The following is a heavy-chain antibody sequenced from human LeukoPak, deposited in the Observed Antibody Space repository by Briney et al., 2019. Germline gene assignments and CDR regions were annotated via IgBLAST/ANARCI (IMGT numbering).Heavy chain of an antibody. CDR3: ARDRGGPGMITFDY. CDR1: GFTFNDYA. D-gene: IGHD3-16*01. J-gene: IGHJ4*02. CDR2: ISGNGIST. Sequence: PGGPLRLSCAASGFTFNDYAMAWVRQAPGKGLDFVSVISGNGISTDYTTSVKGRFRISRDNSKNTVFLQMDRLTTEDLGVYYRARDRGGPGMITFDYWGQGTLVTVSS. V-gene: IGHV3-64*01.